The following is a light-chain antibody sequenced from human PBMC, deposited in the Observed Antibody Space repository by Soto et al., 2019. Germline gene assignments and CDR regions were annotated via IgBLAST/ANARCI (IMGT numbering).Light chain of an antibody. CDR1: NVGSRS. CDR3: QVWEATGDQVV. Sequence: SYELTQPPSVSVAPGETARISCGGNNVGSRSVHWYQQKPGQAPFLVIYYDSDRPSGIPERFSGSNSGNMATLIISRVEAGDEADYYCQVWEATGDQVVFCGGTKLTVL. CDR2: YDS. J-gene: IGLJ2*01. V-gene: IGLV3-21*01.